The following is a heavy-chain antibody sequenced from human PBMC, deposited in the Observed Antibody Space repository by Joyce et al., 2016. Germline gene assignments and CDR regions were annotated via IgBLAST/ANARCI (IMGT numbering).Heavy chain of an antibody. D-gene: IGHD4-11*01. J-gene: IGHJ5*02. CDR3: ARKTSHNWFDP. CDR1: GGSFSSYI. CDR2: SSPIFGTP. V-gene: IGHV1-69*06. Sequence: QVQLVQSGAEVKKPGSSVKVSCKGSGGSFSSYIISWVRKVPGQGLEWMGGSSPIFGTPNDAQKFQGRVTITADKSTTTAYMELSRLRFEDTAVYYCARKTSHNWFDPWGQGTLVTVSS.